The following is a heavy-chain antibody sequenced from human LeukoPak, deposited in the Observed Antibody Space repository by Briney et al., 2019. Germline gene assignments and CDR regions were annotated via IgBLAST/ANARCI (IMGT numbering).Heavy chain of an antibody. D-gene: IGHD3-22*01. V-gene: IGHV3-23*01. CDR1: GFTFSSYA. CDR3: AKRGYYDSSGYYFDY. Sequence: GGSLRLSCAASGFTFSSYAMSWVRQAPGKGLEWVSGISGSGGSTYYADSVKGRFTISRDNSKNTLYLQMNSLRAEDTAVYYCAKRGYYDSSGYYFDYWGQGTLVTVSS. CDR2: ISGSGGST. J-gene: IGHJ4*02.